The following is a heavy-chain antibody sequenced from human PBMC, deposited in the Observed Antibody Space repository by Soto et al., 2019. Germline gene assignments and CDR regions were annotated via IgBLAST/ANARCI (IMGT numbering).Heavy chain of an antibody. CDR1: GFTIGAHG. D-gene: IGHD3-10*01. J-gene: IGHJ6*03. Sequence: ESGGGLVQPGDSLRLSCAASGFTIGAHGFHWVRQAPGKALEYISAISSYGGNIYYANSVKGRFTISRDNSKNTLYLQMGSLRTEDMGVYYCARDVGSGNYYKGVYYYYYMDVWGKGTTVTVSS. CDR2: ISSYGGNI. CDR3: ARDVGSGNYYKGVYYYYYMDV. V-gene: IGHV3-64*01.